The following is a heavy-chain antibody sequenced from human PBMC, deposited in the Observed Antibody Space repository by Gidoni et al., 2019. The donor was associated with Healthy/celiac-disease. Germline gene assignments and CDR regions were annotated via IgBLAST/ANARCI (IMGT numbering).Heavy chain of an antibody. CDR1: GFTFSSYD. CDR2: IGTAGDT. J-gene: IGHJ4*02. CDR3: ARVGDGYNSLDY. Sequence: EVQLVESGGGLVQPGGSLRLSCAASGFTFSSYDMPWVRQATGKGLEWVSAIGTAGDTYYPGSVKGRFTISRENAKNSLYPQMNSLRAGDTAVYYCARVGDGYNSLDYWGQGTLVTVSS. V-gene: IGHV3-13*01. D-gene: IGHD5-12*01.